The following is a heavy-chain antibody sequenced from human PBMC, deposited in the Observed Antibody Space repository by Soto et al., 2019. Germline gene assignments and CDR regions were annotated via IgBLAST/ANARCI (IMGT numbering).Heavy chain of an antibody. CDR2: IKQDGSEK. J-gene: IGHJ4*02. CDR1: GFTFSSYW. CDR3: ARKRIAAVDC. D-gene: IGHD6-13*01. V-gene: IGHV3-7*01. Sequence: EVQLVESGGGLVQPGGSLRLSCAASGFTFSSYWMTWVRQAPGKGLEWVANIKQDGSEKYYVDSVKGRFTISRDNAKNSLYLQINSLRPEDTAVYYCARKRIAAVDCWGQGTLVTVSS.